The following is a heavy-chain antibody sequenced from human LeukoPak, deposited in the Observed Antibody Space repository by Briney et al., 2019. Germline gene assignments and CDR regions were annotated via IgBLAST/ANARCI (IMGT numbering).Heavy chain of an antibody. CDR1: GFTFDDYA. D-gene: IGHD2-15*01. J-gene: IGHJ3*02. V-gene: IGHV3-43D*03. CDR2: ISWDGRST. Sequence: PGGSLRLSCAASGFTFDDYAMHWVRQAPGKGLEWVSLISWDGRSTHYADSVKGRFTISRDNSKSSLYLQMNSLRAEDTALYYCAKDMNKGSGWRRIDAFDIWGQGTMVTVSS. CDR3: AKDMNKGSGWRRIDAFDI.